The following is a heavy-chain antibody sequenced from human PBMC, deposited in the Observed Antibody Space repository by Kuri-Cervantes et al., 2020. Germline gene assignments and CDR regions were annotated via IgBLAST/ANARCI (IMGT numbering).Heavy chain of an antibody. D-gene: IGHD6-13*01. V-gene: IGHV4-59*12. J-gene: IGHJ1*01. CDR3: ARGRGSSWYYFQH. CDR2: IYYSGST. CDR1: GGSITSYY. Sequence: SETLSLTCTVSGGSITSYYWSWIRQPPGKGLEWIGYIYYSGSTNYNPSLKSRVTISLDTSKNQFSLKLSSVTAADTAVYYCARGRGSSWYYFQHWGQGTLVTVSS.